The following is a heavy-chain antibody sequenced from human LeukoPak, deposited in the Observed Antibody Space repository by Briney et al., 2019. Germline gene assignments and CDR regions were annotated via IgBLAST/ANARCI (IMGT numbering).Heavy chain of an antibody. Sequence: GGSLRLSCAASGFTVSSNYMSWVRQAPGKGLEWVSVIYSGGSTYYADSVKGRFTISRDNSKNTLYLQMNSLRAEDTAVYYCARNRGRGGYNYYFDYWGQGTLVTVSS. D-gene: IGHD5-24*01. CDR2: IYSGGST. CDR3: ARNRGRGGYNYYFDY. V-gene: IGHV3-66*02. J-gene: IGHJ4*02. CDR1: GFTVSSNY.